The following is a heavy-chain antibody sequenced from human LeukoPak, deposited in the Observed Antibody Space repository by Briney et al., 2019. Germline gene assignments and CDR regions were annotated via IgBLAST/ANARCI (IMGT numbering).Heavy chain of an antibody. CDR2: MNPNSGGT. V-gene: IGHV1-2*02. D-gene: IGHD3-10*01. CDR3: ASEVTLWFGELWVRGAFDI. Sequence: ASVKVSGKASGYTFTSYDINWVRQATGQGPEWMGWMNPNSGGTNYAQKFQGRVTMTRDTSISTAYMELSRLRSDDTAVYYCASEVTLWFGELWVRGAFDIWGQGTMVTVSS. CDR1: GYTFTSYD. J-gene: IGHJ3*02.